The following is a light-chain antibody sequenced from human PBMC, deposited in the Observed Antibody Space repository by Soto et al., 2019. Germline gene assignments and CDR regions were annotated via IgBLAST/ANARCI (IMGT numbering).Light chain of an antibody. CDR2: GNS. Sequence: QSVLTQPPSVSGAPGQRVTISCTGSSSNIGAGYDVHWYQQLPGTAPKLLIYGNSNRPSGVPVRFSGSKSGTSASLAITGLQAEDEADYYYQSYDSSLSGSVFGGGTKLTV. CDR1: SSNIGAGYD. V-gene: IGLV1-40*01. CDR3: QSYDSSLSGSV. J-gene: IGLJ2*01.